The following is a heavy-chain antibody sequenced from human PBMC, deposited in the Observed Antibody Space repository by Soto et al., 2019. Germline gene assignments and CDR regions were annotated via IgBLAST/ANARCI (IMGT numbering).Heavy chain of an antibody. J-gene: IGHJ4*02. CDR1: GFTFSDYW. CDR2: IREDGGET. CDR3: ARAGYCGPGCYYYFDY. D-gene: IGHD2-21*02. V-gene: IGHV3-7*01. Sequence: EVQLAESGGGLVQSGGSLRLSCAASGFTFSDYWMNWVRQARGKGLEWVASIREDGGETHYVDSVKGRFTISRDNARKSLYLQMNSLRVEDTSVYYCARAGYCGPGCYYYFDYWGQGTLVTVSS.